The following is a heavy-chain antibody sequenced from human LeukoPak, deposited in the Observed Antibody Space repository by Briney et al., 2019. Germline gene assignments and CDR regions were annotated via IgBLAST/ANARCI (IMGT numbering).Heavy chain of an antibody. J-gene: IGHJ4*02. CDR1: GDSVSSNSAG. V-gene: IGHV6-1*01. D-gene: IGHD3-16*01. CDR3: ARAGGEGFDH. CDR2: TYYRSKWLN. Sequence: SQTLSLTCAISGDSVSSNSAGWNWIRQSPSRGLEWLGRTYYRSKWLNDYAVSLKSRITVNPDTSKNQFSLQLNSVTPEDTAVYYCARAGGEGFDHWGQGTLVTVST.